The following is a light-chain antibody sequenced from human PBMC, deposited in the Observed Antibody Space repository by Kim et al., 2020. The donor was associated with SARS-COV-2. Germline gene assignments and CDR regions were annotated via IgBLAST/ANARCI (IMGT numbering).Light chain of an antibody. Sequence: DIQMTQSPSSLSASVGDRVTITCRASQSIRSYLNWYQQKLGKGPKLLIYGATTLQTGVPSRFSGSGSGTDFTLSITNLQPEDSATYFCQQSYSMPPVTFGQGTKLEI. V-gene: IGKV1-39*01. CDR2: GAT. CDR1: QSIRSY. CDR3: QQSYSMPPVT. J-gene: IGKJ2*01.